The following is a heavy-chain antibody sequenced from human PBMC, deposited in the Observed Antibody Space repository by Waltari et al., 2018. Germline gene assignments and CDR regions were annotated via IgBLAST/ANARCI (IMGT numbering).Heavy chain of an antibody. V-gene: IGHV3-53*01. Sequence: EVQLVESGGGLIQPGGSLRLSCAASGFTVSSNYMTWVRQAPGKGLEWVSVIYSGGSTYYADSVKGGFTISRDNSRNTLYLQMNSRRAEDTAVYDCARVVKGQQLFDYWGQGTLVTVSS. D-gene: IGHD6-13*01. CDR2: IYSGGST. J-gene: IGHJ4*02. CDR1: GFTVSSNY. CDR3: ARVVKGQQLFDY.